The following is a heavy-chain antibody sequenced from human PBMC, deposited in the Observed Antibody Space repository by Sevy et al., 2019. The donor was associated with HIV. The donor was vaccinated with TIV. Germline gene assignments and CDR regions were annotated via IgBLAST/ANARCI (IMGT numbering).Heavy chain of an antibody. Sequence: GGSLRLSCADSGFTFSTYWMSWFRQAPGKGLEWVANINEDGTEKFYVESVKGRFTMSRDNAKNSLYLQMNSLRAEDAAVYYCARDNATVSRRGLRYYYYGTEVWGKVTTVTVSS. V-gene: IGHV3-7*01. D-gene: IGHD2-2*01. J-gene: IGHJ6*04. CDR1: GFTFSTYW. CDR2: INEDGTEK. CDR3: ARDNATVSRRGLRYYYYGTEV.